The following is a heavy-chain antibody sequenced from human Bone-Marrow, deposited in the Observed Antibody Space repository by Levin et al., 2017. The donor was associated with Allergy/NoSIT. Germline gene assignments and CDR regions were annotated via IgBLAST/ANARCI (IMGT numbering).Heavy chain of an antibody. CDR2: IKSKTDGGTT. CDR3: TTDYPRRYDFWSGYPTTLRNFDY. V-gene: IGHV3-15*01. Sequence: GGSLRLSCAASGFTFSNAWMSWVRQAPGKGLEWVGRIKSKTDGGTTDYAAPVKGRFTISRDDSKNTLYLQMNSLKTEDTAVYYCTTDYPRRYDFWSGYPTTLRNFDYWGQGTLVTVSS. D-gene: IGHD3-3*01. CDR1: GFTFSNAW. J-gene: IGHJ4*02.